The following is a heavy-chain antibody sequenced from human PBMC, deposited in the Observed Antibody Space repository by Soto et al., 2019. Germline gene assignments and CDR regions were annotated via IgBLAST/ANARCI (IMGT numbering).Heavy chain of an antibody. J-gene: IGHJ4*02. Sequence: QLQLQESGPGLVKPSETLSLTCSVSGGAISTSSYFWGWIRQPPGMGLEWVGAVHYSGSANYRSSLQSRVTISFDTAQNQSSLRLRSVTAADTAVYYCARHRWGSGSYSGLLDFWGQGELVTVSS. CDR3: ARHRWGSGSYSGLLDF. CDR1: GGAISTSSYF. D-gene: IGHD3-10*01. CDR2: VHYSGSA. V-gene: IGHV4-39*01.